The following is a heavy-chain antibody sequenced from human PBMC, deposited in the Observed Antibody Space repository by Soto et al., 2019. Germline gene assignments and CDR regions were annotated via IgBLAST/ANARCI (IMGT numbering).Heavy chain of an antibody. CDR3: AGRIAVAGTLAH. V-gene: IGHV3-23*01. CDR1: GLTFSSYA. CDR2: ISGSGGST. Sequence: PGGSLRLSCAASGLTFSSYAMSWVRQAPGKGLEWVSAISGSGGSTFYADSVKGRFTISRDNSKNTLFLQMNSLRAEDTAVYYCAGRIAVAGTLAHWGQGTRGTVPQ. J-gene: IGHJ4*02. D-gene: IGHD6-19*01.